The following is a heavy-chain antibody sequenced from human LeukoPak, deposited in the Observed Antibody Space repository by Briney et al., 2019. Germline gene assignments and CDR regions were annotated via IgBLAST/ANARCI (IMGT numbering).Heavy chain of an antibody. CDR1: GGTFSSYA. D-gene: IGHD7-27*01. Sequence: SVKVSCKASGGTFSSYAISWVRQAPGQGLEWMGRIIPIFGTANYAQKFQGRVTITTDESTSTAYMELSSLRSEDTAAYYCAREVWGRYYHYMNVWGKGTTVTVSS. V-gene: IGHV1-69*05. CDR3: AREVWGRYYHYMNV. J-gene: IGHJ6*03. CDR2: IIPIFGTA.